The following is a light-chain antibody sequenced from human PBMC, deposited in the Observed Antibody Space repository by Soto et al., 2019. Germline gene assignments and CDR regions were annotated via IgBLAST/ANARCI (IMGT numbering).Light chain of an antibody. Sequence: QSVLTQPPSASGTPGQRVTISCSGSSSNIGTNSVNWYKQLPGTAPKLLIYSNNQRPSGVPVRFSGSKSGTSASLAISGLQSEDEADYYCAAWDDSLNAVVFGGGTKVTVL. J-gene: IGLJ2*01. CDR3: AAWDDSLNAVV. CDR1: SSNIGTNS. V-gene: IGLV1-44*01. CDR2: SNN.